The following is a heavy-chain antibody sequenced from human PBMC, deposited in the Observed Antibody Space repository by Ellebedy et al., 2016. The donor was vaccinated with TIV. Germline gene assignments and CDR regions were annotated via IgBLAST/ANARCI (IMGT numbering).Heavy chain of an antibody. D-gene: IGHD1-1*01. J-gene: IGHJ4*02. Sequence: GGSLRLXXAASGFTFSSYAMSWVRQAPGKGLEWVSSISSSSSYIYYADSVKGRFTISRDNAKNSLYLQMNSLRAEDTAVYYCARRSTGTSFDYWGQGTLVTVSS. CDR1: GFTFSSYA. CDR2: ISSSSSYI. CDR3: ARRSTGTSFDY. V-gene: IGHV3-21*01.